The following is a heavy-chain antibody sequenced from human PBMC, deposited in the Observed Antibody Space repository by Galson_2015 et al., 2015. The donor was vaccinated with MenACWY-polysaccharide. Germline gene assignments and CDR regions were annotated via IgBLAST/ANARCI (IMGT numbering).Heavy chain of an antibody. CDR1: GYTFTSYG. D-gene: IGHD2-2*01. CDR2: ISAYNGNT. CDR3: ARQYCSSTSCYYRLFDY. V-gene: IGHV1-18*01. J-gene: IGHJ4*02. Sequence: SVKDSCKASGYTFTSYGISWVRQAPGQGLEWMGWISAYNGNTNYAQKLQGRVTMTTDTSTSTAYMELRSLRSDDTAVYYCARQYCSSTSCYYRLFDYWGQGTLVTVSS.